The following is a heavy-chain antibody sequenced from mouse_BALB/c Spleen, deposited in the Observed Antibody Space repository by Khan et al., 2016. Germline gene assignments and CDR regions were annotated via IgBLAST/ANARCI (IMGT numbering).Heavy chain of an antibody. V-gene: IGHV3-8*02. J-gene: IGHJ2*01. CDR2: ISYSGIT. CDR3: ASYLLNYFAY. CDR1: GDSITSGY. D-gene: IGHD2-1*01. Sequence: EVQLQESGPSLVKPSQTLSLTCSVTGDSITSGYWNWIRKFPGNKLEYMGYISYSGITYYSPSLKSRISITRDTSKNQYFLHLSSVTTEDTATYFCASYLLNYFAYWGQGTTLTVSS.